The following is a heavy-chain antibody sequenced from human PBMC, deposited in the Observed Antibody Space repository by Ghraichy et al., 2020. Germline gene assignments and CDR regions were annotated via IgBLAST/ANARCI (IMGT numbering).Heavy chain of an antibody. CDR2: IYHSGRT. CDR1: GYSISSGYY. D-gene: IGHD3-3*01. Sequence: SETLSLTCAVSGYSISSGYYWGWIRQPPGKGLEWIGSIYHSGRTYYNPSLKSRVTISVDTSKNQFFLKLSSVTAADTAVYYCARDLGETYDFWSGYYTYYYGMDVWGQGTKVTVSS. J-gene: IGHJ6*02. CDR3: ARDLGETYDFWSGYYTYYYGMDV. V-gene: IGHV4-38-2*02.